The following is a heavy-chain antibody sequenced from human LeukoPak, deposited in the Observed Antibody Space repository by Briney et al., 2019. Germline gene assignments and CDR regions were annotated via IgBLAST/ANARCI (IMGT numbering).Heavy chain of an antibody. CDR2: ISSSSSYI. J-gene: IGHJ4*02. Sequence: GGSLRLSCAASGFTFSSYSMNWVRQAPGKGLEWVSSISSSSSYIYYADSVKGRFTISRDNAKNSLYLQMNSLRAEDTAVYYCARGCSGGSCYSDGALDYWGQGTLVTVSS. CDR3: ARGCSGGSCYSDGALDY. D-gene: IGHD2-15*01. V-gene: IGHV3-21*01. CDR1: GFTFSSYS.